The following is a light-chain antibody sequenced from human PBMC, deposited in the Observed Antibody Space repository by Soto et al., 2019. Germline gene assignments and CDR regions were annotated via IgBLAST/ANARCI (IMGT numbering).Light chain of an antibody. Sequence: DIVMTQSPLSLPVTPGEPASISCRSSQSLLHSNGYNYLDWYLQKPGQSPQLLIYLGSNRASGVPDRFSGSGSGTDFTLKISRVAAEDVGVYYCMQALQTPRTFGQGTKVEI. J-gene: IGKJ1*01. CDR1: QSLLHSNGYNY. CDR2: LGS. V-gene: IGKV2-28*01. CDR3: MQALQTPRT.